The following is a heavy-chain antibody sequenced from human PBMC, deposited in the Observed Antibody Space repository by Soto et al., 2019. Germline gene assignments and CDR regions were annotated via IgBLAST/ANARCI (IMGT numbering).Heavy chain of an antibody. V-gene: IGHV3-11*01. CDR3: ARKFPYSSSWYKDYYYYMDV. CDR1: GFTFSDYY. Sequence: GSLRLSCAASGFTFSDYYMSWIRQAPGKGLEWVSYISSSGSTIYYADSVKGRFTISRDNAKNSLYLQMNSLRAEDTAVYYCARKFPYSSSWYKDYYYYMDVWGKGTTVTVSS. CDR2: ISSSGSTI. J-gene: IGHJ6*03. D-gene: IGHD6-13*01.